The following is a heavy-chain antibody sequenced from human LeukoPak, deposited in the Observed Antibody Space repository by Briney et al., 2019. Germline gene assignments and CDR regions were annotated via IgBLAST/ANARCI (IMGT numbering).Heavy chain of an antibody. CDR3: AKGLYDSTGPFDY. V-gene: IGHV3-9*01. CDR2: ISWDSHSI. Sequence: GGSLRLSCAASGFTFDDYAMHWVRQIPGKGLEWVSSISWDSHSIAYADSVRGRFTMSRDNAKNSLYLQMNSLRPEDTALYYCAKGLYDSTGPFDYWGQGTLVTVSS. J-gene: IGHJ4*02. CDR1: GFTFDDYA. D-gene: IGHD3-22*01.